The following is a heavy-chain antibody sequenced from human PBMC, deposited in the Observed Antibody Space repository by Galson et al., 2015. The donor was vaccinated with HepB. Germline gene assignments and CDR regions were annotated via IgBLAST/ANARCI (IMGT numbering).Heavy chain of an antibody. CDR2: ISGSGGST. CDR1: GFTFSSYA. D-gene: IGHD2-8*02. J-gene: IGHJ3*02. CDR3: AKPLGLTGDAFDI. V-gene: IGHV3-23*01. Sequence: SLRLSCAASGFTFSSYAMSWVRQAPGKGLEWVSAISGSGGSTYYADSVKGRFTISRDNSKNTLYLQMNSLRAEDTAVYYCAKPLGLTGDAFDIWGQGTMVTVSS.